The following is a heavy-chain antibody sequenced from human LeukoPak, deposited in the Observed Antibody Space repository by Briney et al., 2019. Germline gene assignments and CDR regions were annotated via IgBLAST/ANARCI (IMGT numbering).Heavy chain of an antibody. Sequence: PGGSLRLSCAASGFTFSSYAMSGVRQAPGKGLEWVSSISGGAGSTYYADSVKGRFTISRDNSKNTLYLQMNSLRAEDTAVYYCAKEPFHLSTSITLTKGGISYYFDYWGQGTLVTVSS. CDR3: AKEPFHLSTSITLTKGGISYYFDY. CDR1: GFTFSSYA. V-gene: IGHV3-23*01. CDR2: ISGGAGST. D-gene: IGHD3-10*01. J-gene: IGHJ4*02.